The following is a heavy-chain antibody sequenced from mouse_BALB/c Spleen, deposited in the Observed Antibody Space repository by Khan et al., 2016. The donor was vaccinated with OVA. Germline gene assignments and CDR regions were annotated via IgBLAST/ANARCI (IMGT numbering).Heavy chain of an antibody. CDR1: GFTFSSYT. Sequence: EVELVESGGVLVQPGGSLKLSCAASGFTFSSYTMSWVRQTPDKRLEWVAFISHGGSSVYYPDTVKGRFTSSRDNAKNTLYLQMSSLKSEDTAMYYCTRPSTTQYDYGMDYWGQGTSGIVSS. D-gene: IGHD1-1*01. CDR3: TRPSTTQYDYGMDY. V-gene: IGHV5-12-2*01. J-gene: IGHJ4*01. CDR2: ISHGGSSV.